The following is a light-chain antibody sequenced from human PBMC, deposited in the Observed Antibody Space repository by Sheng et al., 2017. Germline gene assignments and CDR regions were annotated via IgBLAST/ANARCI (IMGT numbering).Light chain of an antibody. CDR3: QQRT. CDR2: HAS. Sequence: DIVMTQSPDSLAVSLGERATINCRSSQSVTNYLAWYQQKPGQAPRLLIYHASNRATGIPARFSGSGSGTDFTLTISSLEPEDFAVYYCQQRTFGQGTRLEIK. J-gene: IGKJ5*01. V-gene: IGKV3-11*01. CDR1: QSVTNY.